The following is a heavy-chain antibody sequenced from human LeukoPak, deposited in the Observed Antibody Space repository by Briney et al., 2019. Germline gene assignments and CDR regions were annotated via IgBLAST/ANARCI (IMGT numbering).Heavy chain of an antibody. CDR3: ARDFKYSGYELDY. D-gene: IGHD5-12*01. CDR2: FTGSGGST. V-gene: IGHV3-23*01. Sequence: GGSLRLSCAASGFTFSNYAVGWVSQAPGKGLEWVSTFTGSGGSTYYADSVKGRFTISRDNAKNTLYLQMNSLRAEDTAVYYCARDFKYSGYELDYWGRGTLVTVSS. J-gene: IGHJ4*02. CDR1: GFTFSNYA.